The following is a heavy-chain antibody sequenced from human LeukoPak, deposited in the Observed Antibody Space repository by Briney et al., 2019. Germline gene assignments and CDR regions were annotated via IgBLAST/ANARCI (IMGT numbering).Heavy chain of an antibody. CDR1: GFTFSSYS. Sequence: GGSLRLSCAASGFTFSSYSMNWVRQAPGKGLEWVSSISSSSSYIYYADSVKGRFTISRDNAKNSLYLQMNSLRAEDTAVYYCARDDVYGGNSAVSWGQGTLVTVSS. J-gene: IGHJ5*02. CDR3: ARDDVYGGNSAVS. CDR2: ISSSSSYI. V-gene: IGHV3-21*01. D-gene: IGHD4-23*01.